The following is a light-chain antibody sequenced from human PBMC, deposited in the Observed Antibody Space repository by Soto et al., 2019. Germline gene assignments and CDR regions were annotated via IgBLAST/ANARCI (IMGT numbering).Light chain of an antibody. J-gene: IGLJ2*01. CDR1: SNDVGAFDY. CDR2: EVF. CDR3: SSYTTNNAHV. Sequence: QSALTQPASISASPGQSISISCTGTSNDVGAFDYVSWYQQHPGKAPKLIIFEVFNRPSGVSTRFSGSKSGSTASLTISGLQAVDEADYFCSSYTTNNAHVFGGGTQLTVL. V-gene: IGLV2-14*01.